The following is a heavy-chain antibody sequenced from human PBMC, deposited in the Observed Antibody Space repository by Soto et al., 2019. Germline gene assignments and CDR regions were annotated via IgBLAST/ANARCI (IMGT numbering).Heavy chain of an antibody. V-gene: IGHV1-69*01. Sequence: QVQLVQSGAEVKKPGSSVMVSCKASGGTFGTYAIRWVRQAPGQGLEWMGGIIPIFGTTNYAQKFQGRVTITADESTSTAYMELNSLKSEDTAVYYCARDPWGQLDPPGPFDPWGQGTLVTVSS. CDR2: IIPIFGTT. CDR3: ARDPWGQLDPPGPFDP. D-gene: IGHD6-6*01. J-gene: IGHJ5*02. CDR1: GGTFGTYA.